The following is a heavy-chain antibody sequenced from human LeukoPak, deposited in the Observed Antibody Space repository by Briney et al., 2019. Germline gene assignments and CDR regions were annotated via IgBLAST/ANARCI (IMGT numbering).Heavy chain of an antibody. Sequence: GGSLRLACAASGFTFSSYWMSWVRQAPGKGLEWVANIKQDGSEKYYVDSVKGRFTISRDNAKNSLYLQMNSLRAEDTAVYYCARDPHVLPFDYWGQGTLVTVSS. V-gene: IGHV3-7*04. CDR1: GFTFSSYW. CDR2: IKQDGSEK. CDR3: ARDPHVLPFDY. J-gene: IGHJ4*02.